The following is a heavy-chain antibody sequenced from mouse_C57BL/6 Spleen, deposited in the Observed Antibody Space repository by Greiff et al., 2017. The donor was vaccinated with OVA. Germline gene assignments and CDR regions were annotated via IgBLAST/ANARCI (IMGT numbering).Heavy chain of an antibody. D-gene: IGHD2-3*01. CDR1: GYAFSSSW. J-gene: IGHJ4*01. CDR2: IYPGDGDT. Sequence: QVQLKQSGPELVKPGASVKISCKASGYAFSSSWMNWVKQRPGKGLEWIGRIYPGDGDTNYNGKFKGKATLTADKSSSTAYMQLSSLTSEDSAVYFCARWGDGYPYYAMDYWGQGTSVTVSS. V-gene: IGHV1-82*01. CDR3: ARWGDGYPYYAMDY.